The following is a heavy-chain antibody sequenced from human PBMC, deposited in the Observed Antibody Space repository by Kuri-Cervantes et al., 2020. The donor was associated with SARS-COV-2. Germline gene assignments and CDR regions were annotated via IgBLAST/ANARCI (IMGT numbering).Heavy chain of an antibody. CDR3: ATHYDFWSAFDY. Sequence: GSLRLSCTVSGGSISSSSYYWGWIRQSPGKGLEWIGSIYYSGSTYYNPSLKSRVTISVDTSKNQFSLKLSSVTAADTAVYYCATHYDFWSAFDYWGQGTLVTVSS. CDR1: GGSISSSSYY. D-gene: IGHD3-3*01. CDR2: IYYSGST. J-gene: IGHJ4*02. V-gene: IGHV4-39*01.